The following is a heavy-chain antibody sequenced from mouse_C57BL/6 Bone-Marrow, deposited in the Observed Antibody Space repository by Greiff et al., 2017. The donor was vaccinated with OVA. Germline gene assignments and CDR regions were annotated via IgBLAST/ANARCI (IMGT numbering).Heavy chain of an antibody. D-gene: IGHD1-1*01. Sequence: QVQLQQPGAELVMPGASVKLSCKASGYTFTSYWMHWVKQRPGQGLEWIGEIDPSDSYTNYNQKFKGKSTLTVDKSSSTAYMQLSSLTSEDSAVYYCARWIFITTRGAMDYWGQGTSVTVAS. CDR3: ARWIFITTRGAMDY. V-gene: IGHV1-69*01. J-gene: IGHJ4*01. CDR2: IDPSDSYT. CDR1: GYTFTSYW.